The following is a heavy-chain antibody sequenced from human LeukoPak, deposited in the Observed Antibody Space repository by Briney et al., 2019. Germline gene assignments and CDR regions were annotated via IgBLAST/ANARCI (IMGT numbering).Heavy chain of an antibody. V-gene: IGHV3-21*05. CDR1: GFTFSDYS. Sequence: PGGSLRLACAASGFTFSDYSMNWVRQAPGKGLEWISYIGIDSGNTNYADSVKGRFTISGDKAKNSLYLRMNSLRVEDTAVYYCARDYKYAFVKWGQGTVVIVS. CDR3: ARDYKYAFVK. D-gene: IGHD5-24*01. J-gene: IGHJ4*02. CDR2: IGIDSGNT.